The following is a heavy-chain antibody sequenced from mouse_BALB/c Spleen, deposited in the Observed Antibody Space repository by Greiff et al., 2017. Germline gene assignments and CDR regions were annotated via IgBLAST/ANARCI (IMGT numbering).Heavy chain of an antibody. CDR2: IWAGGST. Sequence: VKLVESGPGLVAPSQSLSITCTVSGFSLTSYGVHWVRQPPGKGLEWLGVIWAGGSTNYNSALMSRLSISKDNSKSQVFLKMNSLQTDDTAMYYCASLYYGNFYYFDYWGQGTTLTVSS. CDR3: ASLYYGNFYYFDY. J-gene: IGHJ2*01. V-gene: IGHV2-9*02. D-gene: IGHD2-1*01. CDR1: GFSLTSYG.